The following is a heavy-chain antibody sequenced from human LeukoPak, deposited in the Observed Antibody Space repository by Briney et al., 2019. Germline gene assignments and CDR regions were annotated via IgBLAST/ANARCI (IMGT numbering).Heavy chain of an antibody. V-gene: IGHV2-70*11. Sequence: SGPALVKPTQTLTLTCTFSGFSLSTSGMCVSWIRQPPGKALEWLARIDWDDDKYYSTSLKTRLTISKDTSKNQVVLTMTNMDPVDTATYYCARDYDFWSGYYYYGMDVWGQGTTVTVSS. CDR3: ARDYDFWSGYYYYGMDV. J-gene: IGHJ6*02. CDR2: IDWDDDK. D-gene: IGHD3-3*01. CDR1: GFSLSTSGMC.